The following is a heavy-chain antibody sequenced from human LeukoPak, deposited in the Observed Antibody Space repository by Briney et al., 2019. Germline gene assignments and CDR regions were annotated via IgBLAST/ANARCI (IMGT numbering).Heavy chain of an antibody. CDR1: GFTFSSYG. V-gene: IGHV3-33*01. CDR2: IWYDGSNK. CDR3: ARIVATTRFDP. J-gene: IGHJ5*02. D-gene: IGHD5-12*01. Sequence: GRSLRLSCAASGFTFSSYGMHWVRQAPGKGLEWVAVIWYDGSNKYYADSVKGRFTISRDNSKNTLYLQMNSLRAEDTAVYYCARIVATTRFDPWGQGTLVTVSS.